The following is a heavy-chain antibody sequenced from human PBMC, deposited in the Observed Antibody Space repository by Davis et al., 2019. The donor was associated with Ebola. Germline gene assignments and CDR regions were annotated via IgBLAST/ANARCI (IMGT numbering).Heavy chain of an antibody. V-gene: IGHV3-30*18. CDR3: AKARLYYYGMDV. J-gene: IGHJ6*02. CDR2: ISYDGSNK. Sequence: GGSLRLSCAASGFTFSSYGMHWVRQAPGKGLEWVAVISYDGSNKYYADSVKGRFTISRDNSKNTLYLQMNSLRAEDTAVYYCAKARLYYYGMDVWGQGTTVTVFS. CDR1: GFTFSSYG.